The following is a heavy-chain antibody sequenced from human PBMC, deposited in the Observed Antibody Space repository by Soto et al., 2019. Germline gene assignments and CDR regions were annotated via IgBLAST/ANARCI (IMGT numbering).Heavy chain of an antibody. V-gene: IGHV3-23*01. CDR2: ISGSGGST. Sequence: GSLRLSCAASGLTSSSYAMSCVRQAPGKGLEWVSAISGSGGSTYYADSVKGRFTISRDNSKNTLYLQMNSLRAEDTAVYYCAKDIVVTPYYFEYRGQGPLVTVPS. CDR1: GLTSSSYA. J-gene: IGHJ4*02. D-gene: IGHD5-12*01. CDR3: AKDIVVTPYYFEY.